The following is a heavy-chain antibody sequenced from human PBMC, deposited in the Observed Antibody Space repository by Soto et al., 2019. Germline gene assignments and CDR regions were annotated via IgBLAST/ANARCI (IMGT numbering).Heavy chain of an antibody. V-gene: IGHV1-2*02. Sequence: ASLKVSCKASGYTFTGYYVHWVRQAPGQGLEWMGWINPNSGDTYLAQRFQGRVTMNRDTSIGTAYMELRGLTSDDTAEYYCAKGGAIVAAGTRVYLYNAMDVWGQGTTVTV. CDR2: INPNSGDT. D-gene: IGHD1-26*01. CDR1: GYTFTGYY. CDR3: AKGGAIVAAGTRVYLYNAMDV. J-gene: IGHJ6*02.